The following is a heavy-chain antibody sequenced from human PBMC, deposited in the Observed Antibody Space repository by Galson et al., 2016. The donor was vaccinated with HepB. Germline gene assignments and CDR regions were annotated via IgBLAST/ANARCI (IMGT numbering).Heavy chain of an antibody. CDR2: ISGDGGSI. J-gene: IGHJ6*02. V-gene: IGHV3-64*01. CDR1: GFTFRRYA. CDR3: PSLIGVAPKDMDV. Sequence: SLRLSCADSGFTFRRYALYWVRQAPGKGLEYVAGISGDGGSIYDASSVKGRFTLSRDNSMVAMYLQMGSLRVDDTGLYYCPSLIGVAPKDMDVWGQGTTDTVSS. D-gene: IGHD3-3*01.